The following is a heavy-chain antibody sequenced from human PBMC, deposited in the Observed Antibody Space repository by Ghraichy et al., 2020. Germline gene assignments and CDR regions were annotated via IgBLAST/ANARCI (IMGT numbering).Heavy chain of an antibody. CDR1: EFTFSIYS. D-gene: IGHD6-19*01. CDR2: IWNDGTTK. J-gene: IGHJ3*02. Sequence: GGSLRLSCAASEFTFSIYSMHWVRQAPGKGLEWMTVIWNDGTTKYYEDSVKGRFAISRDNSKNTLYLQMNSLRAEDTAVYYCARVNSVAGTRAFDIWGQGTMVTVSS. CDR3: ARVNSVAGTRAFDI. V-gene: IGHV3-33*01.